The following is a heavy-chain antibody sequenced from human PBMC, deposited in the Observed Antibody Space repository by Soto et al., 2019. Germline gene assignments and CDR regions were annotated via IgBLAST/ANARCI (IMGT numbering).Heavy chain of an antibody. CDR2: INPSGGST. CDR3: AIIAVAGTDIDY. CDR1: GYTFTSYY. D-gene: IGHD6-19*01. Sequence: QVQLVQSGAEVKKPGASVKVSCKASGYTFTSYYMHWVRQAPGQGLEWMGIINPSGGSTSYAQKFQGRVTMTRDTSTSTVYMELSSLRSEDTAVYYCAIIAVAGTDIDYCGQGTLVTVSS. J-gene: IGHJ4*02. V-gene: IGHV1-46*01.